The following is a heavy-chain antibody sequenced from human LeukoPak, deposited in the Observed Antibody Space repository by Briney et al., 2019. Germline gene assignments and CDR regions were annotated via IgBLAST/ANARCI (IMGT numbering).Heavy chain of an antibody. Sequence: SETLSLTCTVSGGSISSGSYYWSWIRQPAGKGLEWIGRIYTSGSTNYNPSLKSRVTISVDTSKNQLSLKLSSVTAADTAVYYCARASPLWFGELAWGQGTLVTVSS. J-gene: IGHJ4*02. CDR1: GGSISSGSYY. CDR2: IYTSGST. D-gene: IGHD3-10*01. CDR3: ARASPLWFGELA. V-gene: IGHV4-61*02.